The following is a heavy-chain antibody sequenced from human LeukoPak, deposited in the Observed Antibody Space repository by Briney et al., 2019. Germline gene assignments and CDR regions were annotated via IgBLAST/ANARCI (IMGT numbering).Heavy chain of an antibody. CDR2: ISWNSGGI. D-gene: IGHD6-13*01. CDR3: AKGRDSSNWYPLDY. Sequence: GGSLRLSCAASGFTFDDYAMPWVRQAPGKGLEWVSGISWNSGGIAYADSVKGRFTISRDNAKNALYLQMNSLRADDTALYYCAKGRDSSNWYPLDYWGQGTLVTVSS. J-gene: IGHJ4*02. V-gene: IGHV3-9*01. CDR1: GFTFDDYA.